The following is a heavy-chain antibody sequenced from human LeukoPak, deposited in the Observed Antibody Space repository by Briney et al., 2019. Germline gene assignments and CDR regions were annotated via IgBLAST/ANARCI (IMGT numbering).Heavy chain of an antibody. CDR2: MNPNSGNT. V-gene: IGHV1-8*01. J-gene: IGHJ4*02. CDR1: GYCFTTYD. D-gene: IGHD6-13*01. Sequence: GASVKVSCEASGYCFTTYDINWVRQAAGQGLEWMGWMNPNSGNTGNAQKFQGRVTMTRNTSISTAYMELTSLTSEDTAVYFCARIAAPGNRRLNFWGQGTLVTVSS. CDR3: ARIAAPGNRRLNF.